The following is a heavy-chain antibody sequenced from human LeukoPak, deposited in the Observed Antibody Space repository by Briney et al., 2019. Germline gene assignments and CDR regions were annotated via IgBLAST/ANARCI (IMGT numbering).Heavy chain of an antibody. CDR2: ISSSSGTI. D-gene: IGHD2-2*01. CDR1: GFTFSSYS. J-gene: IGHJ4*02. CDR3: ARACTSCYDFDY. Sequence: GGSLRLSCAASGFTFSSYSMNWVRQAPGKGLEWVSYISSSSGTIYYADSVKGRFTISRDNAKNSLYLQMNSLRAEDTAVYYCARACTSCYDFDYWGQGTLVTVSS. V-gene: IGHV3-48*01.